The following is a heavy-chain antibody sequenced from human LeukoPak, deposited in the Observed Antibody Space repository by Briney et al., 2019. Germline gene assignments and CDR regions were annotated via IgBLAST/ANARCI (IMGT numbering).Heavy chain of an antibody. CDR3: ARARGEYQLLIGDYYYYMDV. V-gene: IGHV4-61*02. D-gene: IGHD2-2*01. CDR1: GGSISSGSYY. J-gene: IGHJ6*03. Sequence: PPETLSLTCTVSGGSISSGSYYWSWIRQPAGKGLEWIGRIYTSGSTNYNPSLKSRVTISVDTSKNQFSLKLSSVTAADTAVYYCARARGEYQLLIGDYYYYMDVWGKGTTVTVSS. CDR2: IYTSGST.